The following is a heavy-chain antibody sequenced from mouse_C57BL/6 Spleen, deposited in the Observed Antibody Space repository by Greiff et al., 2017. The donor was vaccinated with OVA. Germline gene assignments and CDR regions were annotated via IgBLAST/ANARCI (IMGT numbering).Heavy chain of an antibody. V-gene: IGHV3-6*01. CDR3: ARAGSTYFDV. D-gene: IGHD1-1*01. J-gene: IGHJ1*03. CDR2: ISYDGSH. CDR1: GYSITSGYY. Sequence: EVKLMESGPGLVKPSQSLSLTCSVTGYSITSGYYWNWIRQFPGNKLEWMGYISYDGSHNYNPTLKNRISITRDTSKNQFFLKLNSVTTEDTATYYCARAGSTYFDVWGTGTTVTVSS.